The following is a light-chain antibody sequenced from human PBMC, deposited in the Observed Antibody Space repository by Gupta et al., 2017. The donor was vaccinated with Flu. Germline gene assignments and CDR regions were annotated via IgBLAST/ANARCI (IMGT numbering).Light chain of an antibody. J-gene: IGLJ3*02. CDR1: SSDVGGYNY. CDR3: CSYAGSDSEM. Sequence: SVTISCTGTSSDVGGYNYVCWDQQHPGKAHKLMIYDVRERPAGVPDRFSGSKSGNTASLTISGLQEEEEADYYSCSYAGSDSEMFGGGTKLTVL. CDR2: DVR. V-gene: IGLV2-11*03.